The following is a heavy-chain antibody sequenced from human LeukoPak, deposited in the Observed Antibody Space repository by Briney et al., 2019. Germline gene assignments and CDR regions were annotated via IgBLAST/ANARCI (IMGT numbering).Heavy chain of an antibody. CDR2: ITGDSDYI. CDR3: ARYGVSSSTSYIDF. Sequence: KTGGSLRLSCAASGFTFSTYAMNWVRQAPGEGLKWVSCITGDSDYIYYADSVKGRFTISRDNAKNSLYLQMNSLRAEDTAVYYCARYGVSSSTSYIDFRGQGTLVTVSS. V-gene: IGHV3-21*01. CDR1: GFTFSTYA. J-gene: IGHJ4*02. D-gene: IGHD2-2*01.